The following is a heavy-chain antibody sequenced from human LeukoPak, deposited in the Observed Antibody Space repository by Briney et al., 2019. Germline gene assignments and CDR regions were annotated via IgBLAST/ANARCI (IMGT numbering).Heavy chain of an antibody. V-gene: IGHV1-2*02. Sequence: GASVKVSCKASGYTFTSYYMHWVRQAPGQGLEWMGWINPNTGDTKYAQNFQGRVTMTRDTTISTAYMELTRLTFDDTAVYYCARDYCSGGSCYYFDYWGQGTRVTVSS. CDR1: GYTFTSYY. J-gene: IGHJ4*02. CDR3: ARDYCSGGSCYYFDY. CDR2: INPNTGDT. D-gene: IGHD2-15*01.